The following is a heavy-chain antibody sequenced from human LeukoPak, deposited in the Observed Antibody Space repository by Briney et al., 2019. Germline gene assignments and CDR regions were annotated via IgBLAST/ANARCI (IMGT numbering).Heavy chain of an antibody. D-gene: IGHD3-16*01. J-gene: IGHJ4*02. CDR2: ISSSSSYT. CDR3: ARDLGY. V-gene: IGHV3-11*06. CDR1: GFTFSDYY. Sequence: GGSLRLSCAASGFTFSDYYMSWLRQAPGKGLEWVSYISSSSSYTNYADSVKGRFTISRDNAKNSLYLQMNSLRAEDTAVYYCARDLGYWGQGTLVTVSS.